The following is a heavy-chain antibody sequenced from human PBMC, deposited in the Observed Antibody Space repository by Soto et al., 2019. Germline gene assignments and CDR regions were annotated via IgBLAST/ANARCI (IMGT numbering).Heavy chain of an antibody. V-gene: IGHV4-4*07. CDR2: IYTSGST. CDR1: GGSISSYY. D-gene: IGHD5-18*01. J-gene: IGHJ6*02. Sequence: QVQLQESGPGLVKPSETLSLTCTVSGGSISSYYWSWIRQPAGKGLEWIGRIYTSGSTNYNPSLKSRVTMSVDTSKNQCSLKLSAVTAADTAVYYCARDWPDTAPGFYYYYYYGMDVWGQGTTVTVSS. CDR3: ARDWPDTAPGFYYYYYYGMDV.